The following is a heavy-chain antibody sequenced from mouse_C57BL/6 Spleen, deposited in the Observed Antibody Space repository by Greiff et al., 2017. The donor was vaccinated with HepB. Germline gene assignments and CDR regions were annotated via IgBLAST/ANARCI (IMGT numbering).Heavy chain of an antibody. CDR2: IYPSDSET. D-gene: IGHD2-4*01. CDR1: GYTFTSYW. CDR3: ALSTMITKYYFDY. Sequence: VKLQQPGAELVRPGSSVKLSCKASGYTFTSYWMDWVKQRPGQGLEWIGNIYPSDSETHYNQKFKDKATLTVDKSSSTAYMQLSSLTSEDSAVYYCALSTMITKYYFDYWGQGTTLTVSS. J-gene: IGHJ2*01. V-gene: IGHV1-61*01.